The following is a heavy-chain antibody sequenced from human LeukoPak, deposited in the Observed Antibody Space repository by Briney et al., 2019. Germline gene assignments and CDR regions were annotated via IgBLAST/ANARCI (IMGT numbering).Heavy chain of an antibody. CDR1: GFTFDDYG. V-gene: IGHV3-20*04. J-gene: IGHJ1*01. CDR2: INWNSGVT. D-gene: IGHD4-17*01. Sequence: PGGSLRLSCAASGFTFDDYGMSWVRQVPGKGLEWVSGINWNSGVTGYADSVKGRFNISRDNAKNSLSLEMNSLRDEDTAFYYCARGDGPTVTADYFHNWGQGTLVIVS. CDR3: ARGDGPTVTADYFHN.